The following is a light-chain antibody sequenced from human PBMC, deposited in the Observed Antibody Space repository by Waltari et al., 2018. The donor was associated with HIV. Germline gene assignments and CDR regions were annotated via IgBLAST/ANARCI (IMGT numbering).Light chain of an antibody. Sequence: QSVLTQPPSVSGAPGQRVTISCTGGSSNIGADYDVHWYQQIPGTAPKLLISGNKNRPSGFPDRFSASKSRASASLAITGLQAEDEADYFCQSYDRSLSASVVFGGGTKLTVL. CDR1: SSNIGADYD. V-gene: IGLV1-40*01. J-gene: IGLJ2*01. CDR3: QSYDRSLSASVV. CDR2: GNK.